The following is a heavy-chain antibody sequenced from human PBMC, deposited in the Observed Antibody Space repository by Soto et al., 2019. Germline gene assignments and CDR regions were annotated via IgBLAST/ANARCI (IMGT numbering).Heavy chain of an antibody. V-gene: IGHV2-5*01. CDR2: IYWNDDK. CDR1: GFSLSTVGVC. J-gene: IGHJ5*02. Sequence: GSGPTLVNPTQTLTLTCTFSGFSLSTVGVCVSWIRQPPGKALEWLAVIYWNDDKRYSPSLKSRLTITKDTSKNQVVLTMTNMDPVDTATYYCARQLLVFAGNWFDPWGQGTLVTVSS. D-gene: IGHD3-10*01. CDR3: ARQLLVFAGNWFDP.